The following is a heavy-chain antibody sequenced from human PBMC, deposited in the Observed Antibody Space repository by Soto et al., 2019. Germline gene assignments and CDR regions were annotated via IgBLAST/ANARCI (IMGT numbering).Heavy chain of an antibody. J-gene: IGHJ4*02. D-gene: IGHD6-19*01. CDR1: GGTFSSYA. V-gene: IGHV1-69*12. CDR2: IIPIFGTA. Sequence: QVQLVQSGAEVKKPGSSVKVSCKASGGTFSSYAISWVRQAPGQGLEWMGGIIPIFGTANYAQKFQGRVTITADESTSTADMELGSLRSEDTAVYYCARPQAEDGVAGTGGFDYWGQGTLVTVSS. CDR3: ARPQAEDGVAGTGGFDY.